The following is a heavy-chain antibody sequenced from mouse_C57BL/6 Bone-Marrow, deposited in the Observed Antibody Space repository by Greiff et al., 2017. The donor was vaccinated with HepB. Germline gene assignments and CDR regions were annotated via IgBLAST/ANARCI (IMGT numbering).Heavy chain of an antibody. CDR1: GFTFSSYG. CDR2: ISSGGSYT. CDR3: ARLTFNFDY. J-gene: IGHJ2*01. Sequence: EVQWVESGGDLVKPGGSLKLSCAASGFTFSSYGMSWVRQTPDKRLEWVATISSGGSYTYYPDSVKGRFTISRDNAKNTLYLQMSSLKSEDTAMYYCARLTFNFDYWGQGTTLTVSS. V-gene: IGHV5-6*01. D-gene: IGHD5-1*01.